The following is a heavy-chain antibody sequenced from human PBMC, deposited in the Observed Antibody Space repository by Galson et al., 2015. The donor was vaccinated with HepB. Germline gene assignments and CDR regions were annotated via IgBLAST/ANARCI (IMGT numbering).Heavy chain of an antibody. J-gene: IGHJ4*02. CDR1: GFTFRRYA. V-gene: IGHV3-23*01. CDR2: ISGSGGST. D-gene: IGHD1-26*01. Sequence: LRLSCAASGFTFRRYAMSWVRQAPGKGLEWVSAISGSGGSTYYADSVKGRFTISRDNSKNTLYLQMNSLRAEDTAVYYCAKDPIVGATKVDYWGQGTLVTVSS. CDR3: AKDPIVGATKVDY.